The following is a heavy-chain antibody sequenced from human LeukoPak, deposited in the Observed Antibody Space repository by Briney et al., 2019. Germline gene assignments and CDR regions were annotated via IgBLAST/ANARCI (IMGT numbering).Heavy chain of an antibody. D-gene: IGHD1-20*01. CDR3: ALDNWNEFDP. CDR1: GYRFSSNG. CDR2: VSTYNSDT. V-gene: IGHV1-18*01. Sequence: ASVKVSCKASGYRFSSNGISWVRQAPGQGLEWVGWVSTYNSDTNYAPKFQGRVTMTEDTSTSTVYMELRSLRTDDTAVYYCALDNWNEFDPWGQGTLVTVSS. J-gene: IGHJ5*02.